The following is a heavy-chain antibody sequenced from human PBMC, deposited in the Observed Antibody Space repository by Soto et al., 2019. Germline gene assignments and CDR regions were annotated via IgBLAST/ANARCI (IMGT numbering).Heavy chain of an antibody. Sequence: GGSLRLSCAASGFTFSSYAMSWVRQAPGKGLEWVSAISGSGGSTYYADSVKGRFTISRDNSKNTLYLQTNSLRAEDTAVYYCAQEPNDFWSGSLYNWFDPWGQGTLVTVSS. CDR1: GFTFSSYA. CDR2: ISGSGGST. CDR3: AQEPNDFWSGSLYNWFDP. D-gene: IGHD3-3*01. J-gene: IGHJ5*02. V-gene: IGHV3-23*01.